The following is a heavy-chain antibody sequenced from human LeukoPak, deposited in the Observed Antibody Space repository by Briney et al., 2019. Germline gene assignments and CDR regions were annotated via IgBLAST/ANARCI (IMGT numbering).Heavy chain of an antibody. D-gene: IGHD5-24*01. CDR2: ISGSGGST. J-gene: IGHJ4*02. Sequence: TGGSLRLSCAASGFTFSSYAMSWVRQAPGKGLEWVSAISGSGGSTYYADSVKGRFTISRDNSKNTLYLQMNSLRAEDTAVYYCAKVKWLQSEYFDYWGQGTLVTVSS. CDR3: AKVKWLQSEYFDY. CDR1: GFTFSSYA. V-gene: IGHV3-23*01.